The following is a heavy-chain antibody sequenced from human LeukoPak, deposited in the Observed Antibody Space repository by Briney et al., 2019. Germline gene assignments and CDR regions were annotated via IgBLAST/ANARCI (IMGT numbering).Heavy chain of an antibody. CDR2: INPSGGST. J-gene: IGHJ4*02. D-gene: IGHD2-2*01. Sequence: GASVKVSCKASGDTFTTSYMYWVRQAPGQGLEWMGAINPSGGSTTYAQQFQGRVSMTRDLSTSTVYMELSSLRSEDTAVYYCARNPMQFTGLAYWGQGTLVTVSS. CDR1: GDTFTTSY. CDR3: ARNPMQFTGLAY. V-gene: IGHV1-46*01.